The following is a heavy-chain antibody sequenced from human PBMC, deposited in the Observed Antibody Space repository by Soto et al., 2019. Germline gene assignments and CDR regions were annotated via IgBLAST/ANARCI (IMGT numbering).Heavy chain of an antibody. J-gene: IGHJ6*02. CDR3: TRGIRGSSGWSYYYGMDV. V-gene: IGHV3-7*03. CDR2: IQQDGGEQ. D-gene: IGHD6-19*01. CDR1: GFTFSNYW. Sequence: GGSLRLSCAASGFTFSNYWMSWVRQAPGKGLEWVANIQQDGGEQYYVDSVKGRFTISRDNAKNSLYLQMSSLRAEDTAVYYCTRGIRGSSGWSYYYGMDVWGQGTTVTVSS.